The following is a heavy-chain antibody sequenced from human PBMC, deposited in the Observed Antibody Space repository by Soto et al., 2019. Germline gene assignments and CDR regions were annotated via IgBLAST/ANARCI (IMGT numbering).Heavy chain of an antibody. D-gene: IGHD2-21*02. CDR1: GGSFSGYY. CDR2: INHSGST. J-gene: IGHJ4*02. CDR3: ARLGVTFDY. Sequence: SETLSLTCAVYGGSFSGYYWSWIRQPPGKGLEWIGEINHSGSTNYNPSLKSRVTISVDTSKNQFSLKLSSVTAADTAVYYCARLGVTFDYWGQGTLVTVSS. V-gene: IGHV4-34*01.